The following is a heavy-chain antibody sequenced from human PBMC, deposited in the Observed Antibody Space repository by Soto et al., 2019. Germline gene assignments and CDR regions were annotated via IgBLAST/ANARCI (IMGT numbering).Heavy chain of an antibody. CDR2: VYYIGNT. Sequence: QVQLQESGPGLVKPSETLSLTCTVSGASVSSGSDYWSWIRQPPGKGLEWIGYVYYIGNTNYNPSLKSRVTISVDTSKNQFSLKLSSVTAADTAVYYCARGWSGSRSLDYWGQGTLVTVSS. CDR3: ARGWSGSRSLDY. V-gene: IGHV4-61*01. D-gene: IGHD3-3*01. CDR1: GASVSSGSDY. J-gene: IGHJ4*02.